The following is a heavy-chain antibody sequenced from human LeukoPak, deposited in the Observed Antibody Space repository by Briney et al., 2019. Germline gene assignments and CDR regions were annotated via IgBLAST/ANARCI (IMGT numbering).Heavy chain of an antibody. Sequence: PSETLSLTCTVSGGYISNYYWSWIRQPPGKGLEWIGYIYYSGTTIYNPSLKSRVTISVDTPKNQFSLKLSSVTAADTAVYYCARFCSSSDCYRRDAFDIWGQGTMVTVSS. CDR1: GGYISNYY. J-gene: IGHJ3*02. V-gene: IGHV4-59*01. CDR2: IYYSGTT. CDR3: ARFCSSSDCYRRDAFDI. D-gene: IGHD2-2*02.